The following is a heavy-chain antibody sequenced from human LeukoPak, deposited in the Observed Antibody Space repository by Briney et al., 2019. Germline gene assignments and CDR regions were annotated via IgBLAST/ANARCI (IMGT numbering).Heavy chain of an antibody. D-gene: IGHD3-16*01. CDR2: IWYDGSNK. CDR1: GFTFSSYG. J-gene: IGHJ4*02. Sequence: GRSLRLSCAASGFTFSSYGMHWVRQAPGKGLEWVAVIWYDGSNKYYADSVKGRFTISRDNSKNTLYLQMNSLRAEDTAVYYCVREIGIKPFDYWGQGTLVTVSS. CDR3: VREIGIKPFDY. V-gene: IGHV3-33*01.